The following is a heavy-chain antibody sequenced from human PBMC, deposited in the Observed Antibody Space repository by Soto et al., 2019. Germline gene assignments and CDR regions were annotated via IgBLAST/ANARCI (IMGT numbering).Heavy chain of an antibody. D-gene: IGHD3-10*01. V-gene: IGHV1-69*08. Sequence: QVQLVQSGAEVKKPGSSVKVSCKASGGTFSSYTISWVRQAPGQGLEWMGRIIPILGIANYAQKFQGKVTITPHKSTSTPNMELSSRRSEDTAVYYCARERVLGELLKQHQFDYLGQGTLVTVSS. CDR1: GGTFSSYT. CDR2: IIPILGIA. CDR3: ARERVLGELLKQHQFDY. J-gene: IGHJ4*02.